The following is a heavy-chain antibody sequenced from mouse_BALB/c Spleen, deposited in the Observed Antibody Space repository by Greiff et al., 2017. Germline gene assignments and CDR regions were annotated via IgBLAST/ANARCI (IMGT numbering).Heavy chain of an antibody. V-gene: IGHV5-12-1*01. D-gene: IGHD3-1*01. Sequence: EVQVVESGGGLVKPGGSLKLSCAASGFAFSSYDMSWVRQTPEKRLEWVAYISSGGGSTYYPDTVKGRFTISRDNAKNTLYLQMSSLKSEDTAMYYCARHAPRSYATDYWGQGTSVTVSA. CDR1: GFAFSSYD. J-gene: IGHJ4*01. CDR3: ARHAPRSYATDY. CDR2: ISSGGGST.